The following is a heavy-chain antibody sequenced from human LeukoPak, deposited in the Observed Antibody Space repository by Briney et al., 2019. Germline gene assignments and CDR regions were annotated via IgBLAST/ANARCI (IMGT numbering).Heavy chain of an antibody. J-gene: IGHJ6*03. CDR3: ATMGSCSDSGCFPGYYHYYYMDV. D-gene: IGHD2-15*01. CDR1: GATFSTYG. CDR2: VIPVFGTT. Sequence: GASVKVSCKLSGATFSTYGFTWVRQASGLGLEWMGGVIPVFGTTAYAQQFQGRVTMTTDESTSTAYMELTSLTSEDTAVYYCATMGSCSDSGCFPGYYHYYYMDVWGQGTTVTVSS. V-gene: IGHV1-69*05.